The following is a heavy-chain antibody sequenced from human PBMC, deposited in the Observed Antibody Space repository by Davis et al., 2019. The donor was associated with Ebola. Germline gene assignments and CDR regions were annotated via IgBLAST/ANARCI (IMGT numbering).Heavy chain of an antibody. Sequence: GESLKISCAASGFTFSDYYMSWIRQAPGKGLEWVSSISSSSSYIYYADSVKGRFTISRDNAKNSLYLQMNSLRAEDTAVYYCAREGYGGDRDFDYWGQGTLVTVSS. CDR3: AREGYGGDRDFDY. J-gene: IGHJ4*02. CDR2: ISSSSSYI. CDR1: GFTFSDYY. V-gene: IGHV3-11*06. D-gene: IGHD4-23*01.